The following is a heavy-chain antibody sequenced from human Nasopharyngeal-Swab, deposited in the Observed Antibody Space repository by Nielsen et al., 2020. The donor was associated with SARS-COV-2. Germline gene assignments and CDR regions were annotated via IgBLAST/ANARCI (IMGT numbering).Heavy chain of an antibody. D-gene: IGHD6-6*01. CDR2: ISYDGSNK. J-gene: IGHJ4*02. Sequence: VRQAPGKGLEWVAVISYDGSNKYYADSVKGRFTISRDNSKNTLYLQMSSLRAEDTAVYYCARSEYSSSHWGQGTLVTVSS. CDR3: ARSEYSSSH. V-gene: IGHV3-30-3*01.